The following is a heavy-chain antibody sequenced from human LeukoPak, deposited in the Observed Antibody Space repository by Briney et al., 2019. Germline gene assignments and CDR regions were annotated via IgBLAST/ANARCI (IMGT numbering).Heavy chain of an antibody. CDR3: ARAYSERYGLGYYYMDV. CDR2: ISSSSSYI. D-gene: IGHD1-26*01. V-gene: IGHV3-21*01. CDR1: GFTFSTYS. Sequence: GGSLRLSCAASGFTFSTYSMNWVRQDPGKGLEWVSSISSSSSYIYYADSVKGRFTISRDNAKKSVYLQMNSLRAEDTAVYYCARAYSERYGLGYYYMDVWGKGTTVTISS. J-gene: IGHJ6*03.